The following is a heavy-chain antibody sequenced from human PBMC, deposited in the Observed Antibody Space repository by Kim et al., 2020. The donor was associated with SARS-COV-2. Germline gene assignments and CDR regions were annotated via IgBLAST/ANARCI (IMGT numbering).Heavy chain of an antibody. V-gene: IGHV1-18*04. J-gene: IGHJ4*02. CDR3: ARDLTAAAGRGDY. D-gene: IGHD6-13*01. Sequence: SVKVSCKTSGYTFTSYGISWVRQAPGQGLEWMGWISGYNGHTNYAQKVQGRVTMTTDTSTSTAYMELRSLRSDDTAVYYCARDLTAAAGRGDYWGQGTLVTVSS. CDR1: GYTFTSYG. CDR2: ISGYNGHT.